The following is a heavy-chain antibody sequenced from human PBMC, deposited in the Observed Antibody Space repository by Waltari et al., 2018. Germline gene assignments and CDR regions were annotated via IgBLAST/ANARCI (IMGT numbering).Heavy chain of an antibody. V-gene: IGHV1-2*02. CDR2: NNPNTGGT. Sequence: QVQLLQSGAEVKKPGASVKVSCRASGFAFTGFYIHWVRQAPGQGLEWMGWNNPNTGGTNYAQKFQGRVTMTRDTSISTAYMDLNRLESDDTAIYYCSKSGSRYPIDYWGQGTLVTVSS. CDR1: GFAFTGFY. J-gene: IGHJ4*02. D-gene: IGHD6-13*01. CDR3: SKSGSRYPIDY.